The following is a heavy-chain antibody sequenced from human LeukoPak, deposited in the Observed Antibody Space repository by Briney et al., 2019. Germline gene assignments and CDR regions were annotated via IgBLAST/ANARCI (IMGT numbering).Heavy chain of an antibody. Sequence: GASVKVSCKASGYTFTSYGISWVRQAPGQGLEWMGWINPNSGGTNYAQKFQGRVTMTRDTSISTAYMELSRLRSDDTAVYYCARVYTAAGTWDAFDIWGQGTMVTVSS. CDR1: GYTFTSYG. J-gene: IGHJ3*02. V-gene: IGHV1-2*02. CDR3: ARVYTAAGTWDAFDI. CDR2: INPNSGGT. D-gene: IGHD6-13*01.